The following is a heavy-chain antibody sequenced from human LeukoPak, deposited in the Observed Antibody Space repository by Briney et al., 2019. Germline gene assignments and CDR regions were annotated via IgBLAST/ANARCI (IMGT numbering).Heavy chain of an antibody. J-gene: IGHJ4*02. CDR2: IRGDGGED. V-gene: IGHV3-7*03. Sequence: GGSLRLSCVASGFTFRTYWMSWVRQAPGKGLQWVANIRGDGGEDDYVDAVKGRFTISRDNAKNTLYLQMNSLRVEDAAVYYCARAPVTSCRGAYCYPFDYWGQGTLVTVSS. D-gene: IGHD2-21*01. CDR1: GFTFRTYW. CDR3: ARAPVTSCRGAYCYPFDY.